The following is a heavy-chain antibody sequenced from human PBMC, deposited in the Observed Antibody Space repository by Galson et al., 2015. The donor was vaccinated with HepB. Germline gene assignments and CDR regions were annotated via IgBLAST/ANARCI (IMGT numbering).Heavy chain of an antibody. D-gene: IGHD4-17*01. CDR1: GGTFSSYA. CDR3: ARDLVSDYGRDY. V-gene: IGHV1-69*13. Sequence: SVKVSCKASGGTFSSYAISWVRQAPGQGLEWMGGIIPIFGTANYAQKFQGRVTITADESTSTAYMELSSLRSEDTAVYYCARDLVSDYGRDYWGQGTLVTVSS. J-gene: IGHJ4*02. CDR2: IIPIFGTA.